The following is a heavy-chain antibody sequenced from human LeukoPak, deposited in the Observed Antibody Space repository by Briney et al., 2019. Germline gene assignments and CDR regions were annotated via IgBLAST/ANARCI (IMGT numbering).Heavy chain of an antibody. J-gene: IGHJ5*01. V-gene: IGHV3-21*01. D-gene: IGHD1-14*01. CDR1: GFTIDGCT. CDR3: ATQPELPGWFDS. CDR2: ITSGSNFV. Sequence: PGGSLRLSCAASGFTIDGCTLSWVRQAPGKGLERVASITSGSNFVDYGDSVKGRFTISRDNAQNSLYVQMNSLRAEDTAVYYCATQPELPGWFDSWGQGTLVTVSS.